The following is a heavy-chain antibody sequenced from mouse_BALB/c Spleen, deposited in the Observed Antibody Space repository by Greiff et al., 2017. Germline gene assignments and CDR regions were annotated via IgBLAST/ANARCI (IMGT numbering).Heavy chain of an antibody. V-gene: IGHV5-17*02. CDR2: ISSGSSTI. CDR3: ARSGKYGNYEGMDY. J-gene: IGHJ4*01. CDR1: GFTFSSFG. Sequence: EVQVVESGGGLVQPGGSRKLSCAASGFTFSSFGMHWVRQAPEKGLEWVAYISSGSSTIYYADTVKGRFTISRDNPKNTLFLQMTSLRSEDTAMYYCARSGKYGNYEGMDYWGQGTSVTVSS. D-gene: IGHD2-10*02.